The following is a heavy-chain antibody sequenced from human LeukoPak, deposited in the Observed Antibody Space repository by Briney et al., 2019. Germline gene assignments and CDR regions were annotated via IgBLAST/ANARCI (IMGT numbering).Heavy chain of an antibody. D-gene: IGHD6-19*01. Sequence: GGSLRLSCAASGFTFSKYWMLWVRHAPGKGLESVSRINTEGTVTTYADPVKGRLTVSRDNADNTMFLQMNSVRDEDTAVYYCATKQWLAPPPDSWGQGTPVTVSS. CDR1: GFTFSKYW. V-gene: IGHV3-74*01. CDR3: ATKQWLAPPPDS. CDR2: INTEGTVT. J-gene: IGHJ4*02.